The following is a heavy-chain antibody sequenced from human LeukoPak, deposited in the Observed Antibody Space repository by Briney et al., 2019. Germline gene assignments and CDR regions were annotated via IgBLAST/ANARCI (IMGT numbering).Heavy chain of an antibody. CDR1: GVSITTYF. CDR2: IYYSGST. V-gene: IGHV4-59*08. J-gene: IGHJ6*02. CDR3: ARHILRGYSYGYYYYGMDV. D-gene: IGHD5-18*01. Sequence: SETLSLTCTVSGVSITTYFWSWIRQPPGKGLEWIGYIYYSGSTNYNPSLKSRVTISVDTPKNQFSLKLSSVTAADTAVYYCARHILRGYSYGYYYYGMDVWGQGTTVTVSS.